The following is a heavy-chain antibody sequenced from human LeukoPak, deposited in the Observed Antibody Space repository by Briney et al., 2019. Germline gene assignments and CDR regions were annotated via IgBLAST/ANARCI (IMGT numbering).Heavy chain of an antibody. D-gene: IGHD4-17*01. V-gene: IGHV4-34*01. Sequence: NSSETLSLTCAVYGGSFSGYYWSWIRQPPGKGLEWIGEINHSGSTNYNPSLKSRVTISVDTSKNQFSLKLSSATAADTAVYYCASYGDALYYFDYWGQGTLVTVSS. CDR3: ASYGDALYYFDY. CDR1: GGSFSGYY. CDR2: INHSGST. J-gene: IGHJ4*02.